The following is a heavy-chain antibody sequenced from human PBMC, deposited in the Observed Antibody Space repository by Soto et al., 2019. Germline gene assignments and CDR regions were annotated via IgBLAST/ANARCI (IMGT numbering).Heavy chain of an antibody. CDR3: ATSQGSRTMLEIDYDYYYDMD. CDR1: GGTFSSYA. V-gene: IGHV1-69*01. CDR2: IIPISETT. J-gene: IGHJ6*01. Sequence: QVQLVQSGAEVKKPGSSVKVSCKASGGTFSSYAISWVRQAPGQGLEWMGGIIPISETTNYAQKFQGRVTITADESKSTAYMAPSSLTAEHTAAYYSATSQGSRTMLEIDYDYYYDMD. D-gene: IGHD2-2*01.